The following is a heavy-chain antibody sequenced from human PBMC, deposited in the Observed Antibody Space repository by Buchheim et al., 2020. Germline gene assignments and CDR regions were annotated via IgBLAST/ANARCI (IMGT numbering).Heavy chain of an antibody. Sequence: QAQLVESGGGVVQPGRSLRLSCAASGFTFSSYAMHWVRQAPGKGLEWVAVISYDGSNKYYADSVKGRFTISRDNSKNTLYLQMNSLRAEDTAVYYCAEGWDSSGLARYWGQGTL. J-gene: IGHJ4*02. D-gene: IGHD3-22*01. V-gene: IGHV3-30-3*01. CDR1: GFTFSSYA. CDR2: ISYDGSNK. CDR3: AEGWDSSGLARY.